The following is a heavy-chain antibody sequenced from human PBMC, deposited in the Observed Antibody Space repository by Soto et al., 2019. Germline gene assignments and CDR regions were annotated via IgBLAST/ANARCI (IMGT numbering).Heavy chain of an antibody. D-gene: IGHD1-26*01. J-gene: IGHJ3*02. CDR3: APRKYGSFNIGAFDI. Sequence: VPLVESGGGLVQPGGSLRLSCAASGFSFSTYEMNWVRQAPGKGLEWVSYISKSGIDIYYADSVKGRFTISRDNANNSLYLQMNSLRAEDTAVYYCAPRKYGSFNIGAFDIWGQGTMVTVSS. V-gene: IGHV3-48*03. CDR2: ISKSGIDI. CDR1: GFSFSTYE.